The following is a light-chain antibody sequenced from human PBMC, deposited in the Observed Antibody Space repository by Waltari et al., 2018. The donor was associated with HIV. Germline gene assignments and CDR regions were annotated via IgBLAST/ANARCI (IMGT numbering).Light chain of an antibody. Sequence: DIQMTQSPSTLSASVRDRVTITCRASESISSWLAWYQQKPGKAPKLLICKASTLETGVPSRFSGSGSGTEFTLTISSLQPDDFATYYCQQYSSYPLTFGGGTEVEI. CDR3: QQYSSYPLT. CDR1: ESISSW. CDR2: KAS. V-gene: IGKV1-5*03. J-gene: IGKJ4*01.